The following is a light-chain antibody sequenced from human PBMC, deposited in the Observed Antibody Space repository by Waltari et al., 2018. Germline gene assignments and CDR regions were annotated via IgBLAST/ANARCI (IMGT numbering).Light chain of an antibody. CDR3: NSRDSSGNHVV. CDR2: GKN. J-gene: IGLJ2*01. Sequence: SSELTQDPAVSVALGQPVRITCQGDSPRSYYASWYQQKPGQAPGLVIYGKNNRPSGIPDRFSGSSSGNTASLTITGAQAEDEADYYCNSRDSSGNHVVFGGGTKLTVL. V-gene: IGLV3-19*01. CDR1: SPRSYY.